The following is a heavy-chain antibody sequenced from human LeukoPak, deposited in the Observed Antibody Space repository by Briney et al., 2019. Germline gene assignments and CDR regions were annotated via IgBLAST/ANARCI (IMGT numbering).Heavy chain of an antibody. CDR2: IYYSGST. CDR1: GGSISSSSYY. CDR3: AGIAAAGDFDY. J-gene: IGHJ4*02. D-gene: IGHD6-13*01. Sequence: PETLSLTCTVSGGSISSSSYYWGWIRQPPGKGLEWIGSIYYSGSTYYNPSLKSRVTISVDTSKNQFSLKLSSVTAADTAVYYCAGIAAAGDFDYWGQGTLVTVSS. V-gene: IGHV4-39*01.